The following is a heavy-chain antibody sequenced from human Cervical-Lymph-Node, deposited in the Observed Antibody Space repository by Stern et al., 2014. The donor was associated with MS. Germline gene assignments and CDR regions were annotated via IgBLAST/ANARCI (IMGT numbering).Heavy chain of an antibody. CDR1: GFTFDDYA. J-gene: IGHJ4*02. V-gene: IGHV3-9*01. D-gene: IGHD6-13*01. Sequence: EVQLVQSGGGLVQPGRSLRLSCAASGFTFDDYAMHWVRQAPGKGLEWVSGLSWNSGSIGYADSVKGRFTISRDNAKNSLYLQMNSLRAEDTALYYCAKDTGYQVHHYFDYWGQGTLVTVSS. CDR3: AKDTGYQVHHYFDY. CDR2: LSWNSGSI.